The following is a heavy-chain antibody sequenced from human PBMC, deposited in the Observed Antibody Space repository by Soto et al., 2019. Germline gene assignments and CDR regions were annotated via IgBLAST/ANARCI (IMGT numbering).Heavy chain of an antibody. Sequence: ASVKVSCKVSGYTLTELSMHWVRQAPGKGLEWMGGFDPEDGETIYAQKFQGRVTMTEDTSTDTAYMELSSLRSEDTAVYYCATASLRYFDWLLSYGTQKKGPLDYWGQGTLVTV. V-gene: IGHV1-24*01. CDR1: GYTLTELS. J-gene: IGHJ4*02. CDR2: FDPEDGET. CDR3: ATASLRYFDWLLSYGTQKKGPLDY. D-gene: IGHD3-9*01.